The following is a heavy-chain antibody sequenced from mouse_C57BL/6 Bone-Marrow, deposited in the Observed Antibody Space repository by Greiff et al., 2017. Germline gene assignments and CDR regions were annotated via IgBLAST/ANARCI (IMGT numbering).Heavy chain of an antibody. CDR2: IYPGSGST. V-gene: IGHV1-55*01. D-gene: IGHD1-1*01. CDR1: GYTFTSYW. J-gene: IGHJ3*01. CDR3: ARPYYYGSSHGWFAY. Sequence: VQLQQSGAELVKPGASVKMSCKASGYTFTSYWITWVKQRPGQGLEWIGDIYPGSGSTNYNEKFKSKATLTVDTSSSTAYRQLSSLTYEDSAVYDWARPYYYGSSHGWFAYWGQGTLVTVSA.